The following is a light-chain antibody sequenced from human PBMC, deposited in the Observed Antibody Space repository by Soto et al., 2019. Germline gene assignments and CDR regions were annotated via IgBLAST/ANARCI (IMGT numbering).Light chain of an antibody. V-gene: IGKV3-20*01. CDR1: QSVGSLS. CDR2: GAS. Sequence: EIVLTQPPGTLSLSPGERATLSCRASQSVGSLSLAWYQQKPGQAPRLLIFGASNRATGIPDRFSGTGSGTAFTLTISRLEPEDFAVYYCQHFGNSRFTFGPGTKVDIK. J-gene: IGKJ3*01. CDR3: QHFGNSRFT.